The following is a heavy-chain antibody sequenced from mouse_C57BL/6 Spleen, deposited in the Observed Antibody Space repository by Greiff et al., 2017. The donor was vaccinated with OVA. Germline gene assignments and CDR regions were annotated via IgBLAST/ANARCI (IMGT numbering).Heavy chain of an antibody. CDR3: ALYYGYGFAY. CDR1: GFNIKDYY. Sequence: VQLQQSGAELVKPGASVKLSCTASGFNIKDYYMHWVKQRTEQGLEWIGRIDPEDGETKYAPKFQGKATLTVDTSSSTAYMQLSSLTSEDSAVYFCALYYGYGFAYWGQGTLVTVSA. J-gene: IGHJ3*01. V-gene: IGHV14-2*01. D-gene: IGHD2-2*01. CDR2: IDPEDGET.